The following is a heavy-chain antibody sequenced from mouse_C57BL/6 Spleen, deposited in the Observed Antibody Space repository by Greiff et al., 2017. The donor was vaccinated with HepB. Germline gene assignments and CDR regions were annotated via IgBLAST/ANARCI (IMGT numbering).Heavy chain of an antibody. CDR3: ATPRWLRAFDY. J-gene: IGHJ2*01. CDR1: GYTFTSYW. V-gene: IGHV1-74*01. Sequence: QVQLQQPGAELVQPGASVKVSCQASGYTFTSYWMHWVKQRPGQGLEWIGRIHPSDSDTNYNQKFQGKATLTVDKSSSTAYMQLSSLTSEDSAVYYCATPRWLRAFDYWGQGTTLTVSA. D-gene: IGHD2-2*01. CDR2: IHPSDSDT.